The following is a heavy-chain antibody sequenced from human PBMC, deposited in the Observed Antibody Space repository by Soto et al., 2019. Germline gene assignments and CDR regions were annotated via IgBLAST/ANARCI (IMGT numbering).Heavy chain of an antibody. J-gene: IGHJ4*02. CDR1: GFTFSSYA. CDR2: ISYNGDNI. D-gene: IGHD2-8*02. V-gene: IGHV3-30*18. Sequence: QVQLVESGGGVVQPGRSLRLSCAASGFTFSSYAMHWVRQAPGKGLEWVALISYNGDNIYYADSVKGRFTISRDNSKNTLCLQMNSLRAEDTAVYYCAKRGDSTGKNDFDYWGQGTLVTVSS. CDR3: AKRGDSTGKNDFDY.